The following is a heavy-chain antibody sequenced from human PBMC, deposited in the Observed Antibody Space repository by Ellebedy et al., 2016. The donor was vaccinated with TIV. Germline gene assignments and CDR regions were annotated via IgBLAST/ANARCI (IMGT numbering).Heavy chain of an antibody. CDR1: GFTFSSSW. V-gene: IGHV3-7*01. J-gene: IGHJ6*03. CDR2: IKQDGSDK. CDR3: AIGPTTVTTNYYSYYYMDV. Sequence: PGGSLRLSCAASGFTFSSSWMTWVRQAPGKGLEWVANIKQDGSDKFYVDSVKGRFTISRDNSKSSLYLRMSSLRAEDTAVYYCAIGPTTVTTNYYSYYYMDVWGIGTTVTVSS. D-gene: IGHD4-17*01.